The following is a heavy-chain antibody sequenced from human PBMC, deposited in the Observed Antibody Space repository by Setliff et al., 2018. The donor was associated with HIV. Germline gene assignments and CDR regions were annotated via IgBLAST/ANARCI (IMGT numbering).Heavy chain of an antibody. D-gene: IGHD5-18*01. CDR3: ARDQKGYSYGYFDS. CDR1: GGSISSYY. V-gene: IGHV4-4*07. CDR2: IYPSGST. Sequence: NPSETLSLTCTVSGGSISSYYWSWIRQPAGKGLEWIGRIYPSGSTSYNPSLKSRVTMSVDTSKNQISLKLSSVTAADTAVYYCARDQKGYSYGYFDSWGQGTLVTVSS. J-gene: IGHJ4*02.